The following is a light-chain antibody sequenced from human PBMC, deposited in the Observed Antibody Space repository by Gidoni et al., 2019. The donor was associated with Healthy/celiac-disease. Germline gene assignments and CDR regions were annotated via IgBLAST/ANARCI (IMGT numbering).Light chain of an antibody. CDR1: QSVSSY. CDR2: DAS. J-gene: IGKJ2*01. Sequence: EILLTQSPATLSLSPGERATLSCRASQSVSSYLAWYQQKPGQAPRLLIYDASNRATGIPARFSGSGSGTDFTLTISSLEPEDFAVYYCQQRSNWPRRTFGQGTKLEIK. CDR3: QQRSNWPRRT. V-gene: IGKV3-11*01.